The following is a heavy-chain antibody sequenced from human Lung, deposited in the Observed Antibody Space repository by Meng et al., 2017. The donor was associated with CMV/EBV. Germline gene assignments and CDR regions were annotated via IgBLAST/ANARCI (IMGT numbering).Heavy chain of an antibody. J-gene: IGHJ4*02. V-gene: IGHV1-18*01. CDR1: GYTFTSFG. CDR2: ISTSNGDT. D-gene: IGHD6-19*01. CDR3: ARVLPEAGTSDY. Sequence: ASVKVSCKPSGYTFTSFGISWVRQAPGQGLEWVGWISTSNGDTNYVQKLQGRVTLTTDTSTSTAYMEMRNLGSDDTALYYCARVLPEAGTSDYWGQGTLVTVSS.